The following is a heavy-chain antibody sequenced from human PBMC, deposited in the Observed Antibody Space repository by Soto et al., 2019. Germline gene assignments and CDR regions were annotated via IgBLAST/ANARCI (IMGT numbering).Heavy chain of an antibody. J-gene: IGHJ6*02. CDR2: IIPIFGTA. V-gene: IGHV1-69*12. CDR1: GGTFSSYA. D-gene: IGHD1-26*01. Sequence: QVQLVQSGAEVKKPGSSVKVSCKASGGTFSSYAISWVRQAPGQGLEWMGGIIPIFGTADYAQKFQGRVTITADESTSTDYMELSSLRSEDTAVYYCASHSGSSPEGRYYYGMDVWGQGPTVTVSS. CDR3: ASHSGSSPEGRYYYGMDV.